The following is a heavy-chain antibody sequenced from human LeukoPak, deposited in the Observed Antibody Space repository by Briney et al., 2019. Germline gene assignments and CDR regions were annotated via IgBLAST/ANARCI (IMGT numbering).Heavy chain of an antibody. CDR3: ARTAPQLLYPYYYYMDV. V-gene: IGHV4-38-2*01. CDR1: GYSISSGYY. Sequence: SETLSLTCAVSGYSISSGYYWGWIRQPPGKGLEWIGSIYHSGSTYYNPSLKSRVTISVDTSKNQFSLKLSSVTAADTAVYYCARTAPQLLYPYYYYMDVWGKGTTVTVSS. J-gene: IGHJ6*03. D-gene: IGHD2-2*02. CDR2: IYHSGST.